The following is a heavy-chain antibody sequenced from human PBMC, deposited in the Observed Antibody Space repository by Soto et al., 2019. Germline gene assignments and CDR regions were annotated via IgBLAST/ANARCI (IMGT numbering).Heavy chain of an antibody. V-gene: IGHV4-30-4*01. J-gene: IGHJ6*04. D-gene: IGHD4-17*01. CDR1: GGSISSGDYY. Sequence: SETLSLTCTVSGGSISSGDYYWSWIRQPPGKGLEWIGYISYSGSTYYNPPLKSRITISVDTSKKQLSLKLSSVTAADTAVYYCARGGYGGTSYGMDVWGKGTKLTVPS. CDR3: ARGGYGGTSYGMDV. CDR2: ISYSGST.